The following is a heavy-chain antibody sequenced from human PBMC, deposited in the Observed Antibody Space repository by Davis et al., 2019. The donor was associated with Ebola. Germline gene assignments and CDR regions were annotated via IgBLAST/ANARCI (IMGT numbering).Heavy chain of an antibody. CDR1: GFTFSSYW. V-gene: IGHV3-21*01. J-gene: IGHJ4*02. CDR3: AREKYYYDSSVDY. D-gene: IGHD3-22*01. CDR2: ISSSSSYI. Sequence: GESLKISCAASGFTFSSYWMNWVRQAPGKGLEWVSSISSSSSYIYYADSVKGRFTISRDNAKNSLYLQMNSLRAEDTAVYYCAREKYYYDSSVDYWGQGTLVTVSS.